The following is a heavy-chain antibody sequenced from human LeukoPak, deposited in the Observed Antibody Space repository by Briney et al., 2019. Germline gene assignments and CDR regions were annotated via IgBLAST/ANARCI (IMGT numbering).Heavy chain of an antibody. CDR1: GGSISSYY. Sequence: KPSETLSLTCTVSGGSISSYYWSWIRQPPGKGLEWIGYIYYSGSTNYNPSLKSRVTISVDTSKNQFSLKLSSVTAADTAVYYCARVLDYYGSGSYYADYWGQGTLVTVSS. CDR2: IYYSGST. CDR3: ARVLDYYGSGSYYADY. D-gene: IGHD3-10*01. J-gene: IGHJ4*02. V-gene: IGHV4-59*01.